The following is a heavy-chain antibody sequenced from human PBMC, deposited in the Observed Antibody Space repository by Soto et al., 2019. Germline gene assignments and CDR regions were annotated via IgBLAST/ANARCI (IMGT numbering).Heavy chain of an antibody. V-gene: IGHV3-23*01. Sequence: GGSLRLSCTASGFTFSRYAMSWVRQAPGKGLEWVSAISGSGGNTYYADSVKGRFTISRDNSKNTLYLQMNSLRAEDTAVYYCAKSITARPFDYWGQGALVTVSS. CDR1: GFTFSRYA. J-gene: IGHJ4*02. D-gene: IGHD6-6*01. CDR2: ISGSGGNT. CDR3: AKSITARPFDY.